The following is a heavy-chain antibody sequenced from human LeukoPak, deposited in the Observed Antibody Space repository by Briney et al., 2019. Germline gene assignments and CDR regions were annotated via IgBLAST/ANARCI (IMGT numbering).Heavy chain of an antibody. CDR2: IYTSGST. Sequence: SETLSLTCTVSGGSISSGSYYWSWIRQPAGKGLEWIGRIYTSGSTNYNPSLKSRVTISVDTSKNQFSLKLSSVTAADTAVYYCAAELANIGVDAFDIWGQGTMVTVSS. J-gene: IGHJ3*02. V-gene: IGHV4-61*02. CDR3: AAELANIGVDAFDI. D-gene: IGHD1-7*01. CDR1: GGSISSGSYY.